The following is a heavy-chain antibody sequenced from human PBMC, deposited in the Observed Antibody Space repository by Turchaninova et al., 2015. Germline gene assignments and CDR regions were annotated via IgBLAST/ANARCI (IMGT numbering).Heavy chain of an antibody. J-gene: IGHJ4*02. CDR1: GFTFTNAW. CDR2: IKTKSNGGAA. V-gene: IGHV3-15*01. D-gene: IGHD1-26*01. Sequence: EVQLVESGGGLVKPGGSLRLSCTGSGFTFTNAWMNWVRQAQGWGLEWVDRIKTKSNGGAADYAETVKGRVIISSADSKKMLYLQRNSLKIEDTAVYYCRETRVWGQGTLVTVSS. CDR3: RETRV.